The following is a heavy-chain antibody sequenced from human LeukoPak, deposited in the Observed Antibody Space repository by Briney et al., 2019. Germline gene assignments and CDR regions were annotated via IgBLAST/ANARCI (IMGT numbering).Heavy chain of an antibody. CDR3: AIAALRYCSSFSCYKGFLDY. CDR2: INPSGDST. Sequence: ASVKVSCKASGDTFTTYYIHWVRQAPGQGLEWMGIINPSGDSTSYAQKFQGRITMTRDTSTSTVYMELSSLRSEDTAVYYCAIAALRYCSSFSCYKGFLDYWGQGTLVTVSS. V-gene: IGHV1-46*01. J-gene: IGHJ4*02. CDR1: GDTFTTYY. D-gene: IGHD2-2*01.